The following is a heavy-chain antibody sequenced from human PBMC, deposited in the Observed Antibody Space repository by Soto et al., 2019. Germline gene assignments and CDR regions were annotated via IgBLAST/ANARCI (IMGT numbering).Heavy chain of an antibody. J-gene: IGHJ6*02. CDR3: ARVPTRHFYYYTDMDV. V-gene: IGHV4-34*01. CDR1: GGSFSTHY. D-gene: IGHD3-3*02. CDR2: IHHSGST. Sequence: VQLQQWGAGLLKPSATLSLTCAVSGGSFSTHYWSWLRQPPGRGLEWLGDIHHSGSTNYNTPFKNRLTLSIDTSKNQFSLRLTSVTAADTAVYYCARVPTRHFYYYTDMDVWGQGTTVTVSS.